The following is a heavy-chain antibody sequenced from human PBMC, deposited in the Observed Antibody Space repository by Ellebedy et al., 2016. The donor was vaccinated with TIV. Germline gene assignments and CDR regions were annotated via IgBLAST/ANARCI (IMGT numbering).Heavy chain of an antibody. CDR1: GFTFSSYA. CDR3: AITSLGVGATRG. J-gene: IGHJ4*02. D-gene: IGHD1-26*01. Sequence: GESLKISCAASGFTFSSYAMSWVRQAPGKGLEWVSAISGSGGSTYYADSVKGRFTISRDNSKNTLYLQMNSLRAEDTAVYYCAITSLGVGATRGWGQGTLVTVSS. CDR2: ISGSGGST. V-gene: IGHV3-23*01.